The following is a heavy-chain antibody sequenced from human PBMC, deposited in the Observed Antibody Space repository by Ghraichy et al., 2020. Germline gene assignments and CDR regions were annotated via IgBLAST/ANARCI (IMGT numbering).Heavy chain of an antibody. V-gene: IGHV3-23*01. CDR1: GFTFSNYA. CDR2: ISGSGGST. Sequence: GGSLRLSCAASGFTFSNYAMNWVRQAPGKGLEWVSAISGSGGSTYYADSVQGRFKISRDKSENTLYLQMNSLRAEDTALYYCAKDRWERLGVLDAVAIWGQGTMVTVSS. J-gene: IGHJ3*02. D-gene: IGHD1-26*01. CDR3: AKDRWERLGVLDAVAI.